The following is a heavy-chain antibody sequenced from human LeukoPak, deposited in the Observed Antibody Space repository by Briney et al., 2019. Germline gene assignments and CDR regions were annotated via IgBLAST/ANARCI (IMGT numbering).Heavy chain of an antibody. CDR2: IFYSGST. D-gene: IGHD7-27*01. V-gene: IGHV4-59*01. Sequence: PSETLSLTSTVSGGPISDFYWSWIRQPPGKGLEWIGYIFYSGSTNFNPSLKSRVTMSVDTSKNHFSLNLSSVTAADTAVYFCARVGTNWGSDYWGQGTLVTVSS. J-gene: IGHJ4*02. CDR1: GGPISDFY. CDR3: ARVGTNWGSDY.